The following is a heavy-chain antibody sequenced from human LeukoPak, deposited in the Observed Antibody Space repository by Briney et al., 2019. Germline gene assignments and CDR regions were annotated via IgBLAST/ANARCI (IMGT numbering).Heavy chain of an antibody. CDR2: IYYSGST. D-gene: IGHD3-3*01. J-gene: IGHJ5*02. CDR1: GGSISSSSYY. Sequence: SETLSLTCTVSGGSISSSSYYWGWIRQPPGKGLGWIGSIYYSGSTYYNPSLKSRVTISVDTSKNQFSLKLSSVTAADTAVYYCAGRGITIFGVVYSEFWFDPWGQGTLVTVSS. V-gene: IGHV4-39*01. CDR3: AGRGITIFGVVYSEFWFDP.